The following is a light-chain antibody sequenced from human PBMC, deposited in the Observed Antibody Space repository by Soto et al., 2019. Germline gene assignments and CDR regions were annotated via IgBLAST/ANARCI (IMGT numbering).Light chain of an antibody. CDR1: QSVSNF. J-gene: IGKJ2*01. CDR3: QQYGDSPHT. V-gene: IGKV3-20*01. Sequence: EIVLPQSPGTLSLSPGERATLSCRASQSVSNFLAWYQQKPGQAPRLLIYGASSGATGIPDRFSGSRSGTALTLTITRLEPEDFAVYYCQQYGDSPHTFGQGTKLEIK. CDR2: GAS.